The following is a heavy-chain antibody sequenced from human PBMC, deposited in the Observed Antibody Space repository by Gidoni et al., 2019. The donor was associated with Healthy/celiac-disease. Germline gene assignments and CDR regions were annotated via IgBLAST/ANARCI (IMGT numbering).Heavy chain of an antibody. D-gene: IGHD2-15*01. CDR2: ST. CDR3: ARVIGGVAAVYSSFDY. V-gene: IGHV4-31*02. Sequence: STYYNPSLKSRVTISVDTSKNQFSLKLSSVTAADTAVYYCARVIGGVAAVYSSFDYWGQGTLVTVSS. J-gene: IGHJ4*02.